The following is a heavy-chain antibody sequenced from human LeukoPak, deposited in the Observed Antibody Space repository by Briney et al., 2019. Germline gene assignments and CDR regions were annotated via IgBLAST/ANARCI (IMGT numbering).Heavy chain of an antibody. D-gene: IGHD7-27*01. J-gene: IGHJ3*01. Sequence: SGGSLRLSCAASAFTFSDYSMNWVREAPGKGLEWISYIDTSSSTMYYADSVMGRFTISRDNAKESLYLQMNSLRDEDTAVYYCAREDDSWGPNNLDLSGQGTMVTVSS. CDR2: IDTSSSTM. CDR3: AREDDSWGPNNLDL. V-gene: IGHV3-48*02. CDR1: AFTFSDYS.